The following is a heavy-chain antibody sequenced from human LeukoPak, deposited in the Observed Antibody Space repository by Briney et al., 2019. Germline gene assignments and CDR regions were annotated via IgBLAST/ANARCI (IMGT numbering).Heavy chain of an antibody. CDR3: ARGGSWFAP. D-gene: IGHD3-10*01. CDR1: GFTFSVYW. J-gene: IGHJ5*02. CDR2: IKEDGSEK. V-gene: IGHV3-7*01. Sequence: PGGSLRLSCVASGFTFSVYWMNWVRQAPGKGLEWVANIKEDGSEKYYVDSVKGRFTISRDNAKNSLYLQMSSLRAEDTAVYYCARGGSWFAPWGQGTLVTVSS.